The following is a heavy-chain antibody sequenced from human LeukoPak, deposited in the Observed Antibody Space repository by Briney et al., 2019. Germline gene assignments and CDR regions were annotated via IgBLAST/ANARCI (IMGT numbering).Heavy chain of an antibody. V-gene: IGHV1-69*13. Sequence: GASVKVSCKASGYSFTNYDINWVRQAPGQGLEWMGGIIPIFGTANYAQKFQGRVTITADESTSTAYMELSSLRSEDTAVYYCARAPNYVWGSYRYNWFDPWGQGTLVTVSS. CDR1: GYSFTNYD. CDR3: ARAPNYVWGSYRYNWFDP. D-gene: IGHD3-16*02. CDR2: IIPIFGTA. J-gene: IGHJ5*02.